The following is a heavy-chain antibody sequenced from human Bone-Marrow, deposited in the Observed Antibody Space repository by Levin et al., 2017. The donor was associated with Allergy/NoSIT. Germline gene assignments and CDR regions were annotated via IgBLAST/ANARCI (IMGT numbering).Heavy chain of an antibody. CDR3: ARVRGYSYGYEDY. CDR1: GYSFTNYW. J-gene: IGHJ4*02. Sequence: GESLKISCQASGYSFTNYWIGWVRQMPGKGLEWMGIIYPGDSDSKYSPSFQGQVTFSADKSISTAYLQWSSLKASDTAMYYCARVRGYSYGYEDYWGQGTLVTVSS. V-gene: IGHV5-51*01. CDR2: IYPGDSDS. D-gene: IGHD5-18*01.